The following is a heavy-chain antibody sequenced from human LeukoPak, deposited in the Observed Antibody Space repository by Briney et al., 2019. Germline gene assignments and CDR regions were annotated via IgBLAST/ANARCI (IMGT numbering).Heavy chain of an antibody. J-gene: IGHJ3*02. CDR2: ITPLFGTT. Sequence: GSSVRVSCKASGGTFTSFVITWVRQAPGQGLEWMGKITPLFGTTKYAQKFQGRVTINADESTSTVYMEVSSLRSEDTAIYYCAREAVGVDTAIIRNDFDIWGQGTMVTVSS. CDR3: AREAVGVDTAIIRNDFDI. CDR1: GGTFTSFV. D-gene: IGHD5-18*01. V-gene: IGHV1-69*15.